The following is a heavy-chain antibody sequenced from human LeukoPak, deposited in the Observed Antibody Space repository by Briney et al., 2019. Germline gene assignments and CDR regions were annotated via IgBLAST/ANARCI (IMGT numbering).Heavy chain of an antibody. CDR2: INHSGST. J-gene: IGHJ6*02. D-gene: IGHD6-19*01. V-gene: IGHV4-34*01. CDR1: GGSFSGYY. CDR3: ARGLYSSGWTSNYYYYGMDV. Sequence: SGTLSLTCAVYGGSFSGYYWSWIREPPGKGLEWIGDINHSGSTNYNPSLKSRVTISVDTSKNQFSLTLSSVTAADTAVYYCARGLYSSGWTSNYYYYGMDVWGQGTTVTVSS.